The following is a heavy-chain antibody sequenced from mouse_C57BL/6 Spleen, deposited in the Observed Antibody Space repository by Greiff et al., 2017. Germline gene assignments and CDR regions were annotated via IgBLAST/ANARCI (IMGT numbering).Heavy chain of an antibody. J-gene: IGHJ4*01. Sequence: QQSCKASGYTFTSYWMHWVKQRPGRGLEWIGRIDPNSGGTKYNEKFKSKATLTVDKPSSTAYMQLSSLTSEDSAVYYCARFPTGTRGDYAMDYWGQGTSVTVSS. D-gene: IGHD4-1*01. V-gene: IGHV1-72*01. CDR1: GYTFTSYW. CDR2: IDPNSGGT. CDR3: ARFPTGTRGDYAMDY.